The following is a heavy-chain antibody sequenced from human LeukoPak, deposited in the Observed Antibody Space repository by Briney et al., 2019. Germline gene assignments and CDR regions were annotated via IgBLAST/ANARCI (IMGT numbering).Heavy chain of an antibody. CDR1: GLTIGVNY. CDR3: ARGLRGYSGNDRDF. D-gene: IGHD5-12*01. Sequence: GGSLRLSCAASGLTIGVNYMHWVRQAPGKGLEGVSVILATSTGYYAGSVKGRFTISRDDSTNTLYLPMNDLRAEDTGVYFCARGLRGYSGNDRDFWGQGTLVTVSS. V-gene: IGHV3-66*01. J-gene: IGHJ4*02. CDR2: ILATSTG.